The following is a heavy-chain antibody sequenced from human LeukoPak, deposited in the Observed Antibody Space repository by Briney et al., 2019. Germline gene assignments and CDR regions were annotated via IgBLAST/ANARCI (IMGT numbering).Heavy chain of an antibody. CDR1: GFTFSSYA. V-gene: IGHV3-30-3*01. Sequence: GRSLRLSCAASGFTFSSYAMHWVRQAPGKGLEWVAVISYDGSNKYYADSVKGRFSISRDNSKNTLYLQMNSLRAEDTAVYYCAKGKDYYDSGGYYYTYAFDIWGQGTMVTVSS. D-gene: IGHD3-22*01. CDR3: AKGKDYYDSGGYYYTYAFDI. J-gene: IGHJ3*02. CDR2: ISYDGSNK.